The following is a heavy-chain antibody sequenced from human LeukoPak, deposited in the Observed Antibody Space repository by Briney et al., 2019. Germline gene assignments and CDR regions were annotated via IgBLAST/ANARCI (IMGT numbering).Heavy chain of an antibody. Sequence: ASVKVSCKASGYSFTSYGISWVRQAPGQGLEWMGWISANNGNTNFAQKFQGRVTMTTDTSTSTAYMELRSLRSDDTAFYYCARGSVVLPVAIDYWGQGTLVTVSS. CDR2: ISANNGNT. CDR3: ARGSVVLPVAIDY. CDR1: GYSFTSYG. J-gene: IGHJ4*02. V-gene: IGHV1-18*01. D-gene: IGHD2-2*01.